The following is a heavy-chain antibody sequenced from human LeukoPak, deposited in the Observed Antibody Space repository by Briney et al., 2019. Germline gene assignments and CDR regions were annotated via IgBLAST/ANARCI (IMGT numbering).Heavy chain of an antibody. V-gene: IGHV3-9*01. J-gene: IGHJ5*02. CDR3: AKGGPDWFDP. Sequence: GGSLRLSCAASGFTLSTYAMHWVRQAPGKGLEWVSGISWNSGSIGYADSVKGRFTISRDNAKNSLYLQMNSLRAEDTALYYCAKGGPDWFDPWGQGTLVTVSS. CDR1: GFTLSTYA. CDR2: ISWNSGSI.